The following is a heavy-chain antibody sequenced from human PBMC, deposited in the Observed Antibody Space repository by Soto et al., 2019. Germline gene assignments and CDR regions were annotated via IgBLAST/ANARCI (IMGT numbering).Heavy chain of an antibody. CDR3: AKAYSSGWGYFDY. D-gene: IGHD6-19*01. Sequence: GGSLRLSCAASGFTFSSFAMSWVRQAPGKGLEWVSANSGNGGSPYYADSVKGRFIISRDNSKNTLYLQMNSLTAEDTAVYYCAKAYSSGWGYFDYWGQGTLVTV. CDR1: GFTFSSFA. V-gene: IGHV3-23*01. CDR2: NSGNGGSP. J-gene: IGHJ4*02.